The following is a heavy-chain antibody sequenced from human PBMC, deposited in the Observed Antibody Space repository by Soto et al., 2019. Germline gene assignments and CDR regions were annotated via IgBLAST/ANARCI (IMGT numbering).Heavy chain of an antibody. CDR1: GGSVTDYY. D-gene: IGHD5-12*01. CDR2: IYSSGST. Sequence: LSLTCTVSGGSVTDYYWSWIRQPAGKGLEWIGRIYSSGSTNYNPSLRSRVSMSVDTSKNQFSLIVTSVTAADSAVYYCAREGGIVAKIPFDYWGQGTLVTVSS. CDR3: AREGGIVAKIPFDY. V-gene: IGHV4-4*07. J-gene: IGHJ4*02.